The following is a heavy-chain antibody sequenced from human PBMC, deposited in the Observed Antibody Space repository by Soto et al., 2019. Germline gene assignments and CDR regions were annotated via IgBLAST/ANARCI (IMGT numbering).Heavy chain of an antibody. J-gene: IGHJ6*03. CDR2: ISSSSSTI. V-gene: IGHV3-48*01. CDR1: GFTFSSYS. Sequence: GGSVRLSCAASGFTFSSYSMNWVRQAPGKGLEWVSYISSSSSTIYYADSVKGRFTISRDNAKNSLYLQMNSLRAEDTAVYYCARDPFEGNYGYYYYYMDVWGKGTTVTVSS. D-gene: IGHD1-7*01. CDR3: ARDPFEGNYGYYYYYMDV.